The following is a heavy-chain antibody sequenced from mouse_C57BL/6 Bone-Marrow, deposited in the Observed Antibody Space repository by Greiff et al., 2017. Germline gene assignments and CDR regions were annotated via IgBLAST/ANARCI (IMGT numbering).Heavy chain of an antibody. CDR2: IYPGSGNT. Sequence: QVQLQQSGAELVRPGASVKLSCKASGYTFTDYYINWVKQRPGQGLEWIARIYPGSGNTYYNEKFKGKATLTAEKSSSTAYMQLSSLTSEDSAVYFCASNWQAWFAYWGQGTLVTVSA. CDR3: ASNWQAWFAY. D-gene: IGHD4-1*01. V-gene: IGHV1-76*01. J-gene: IGHJ3*01. CDR1: GYTFTDYY.